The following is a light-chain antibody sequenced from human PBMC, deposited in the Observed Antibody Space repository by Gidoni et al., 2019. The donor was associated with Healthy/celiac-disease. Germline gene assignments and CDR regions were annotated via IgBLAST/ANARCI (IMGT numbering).Light chain of an antibody. CDR1: QSCSSSY. Sequence: ELVLTQSPGTLSWSPGERATLSCRASQSCSSSYLAWYQQKPGQAPSILSYGASSRATGIPDRCRGSGSGTDFTIIIIRLDHEDFAVYYCQQYGSSSFTFXXXTKVDIK. J-gene: IGKJ3*01. CDR2: GAS. CDR3: QQYGSSSFT. V-gene: IGKV3-20*01.